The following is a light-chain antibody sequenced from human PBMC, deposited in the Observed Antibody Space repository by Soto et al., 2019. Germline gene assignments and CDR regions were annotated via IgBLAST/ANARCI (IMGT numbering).Light chain of an antibody. J-gene: IGKJ4*01. CDR1: QSLLHSNGYNY. Sequence: DIVMTQSPLSLPVTPGEPASISCRSSQSLLHSNGYNYLDWYLQKPGQSPQVLIYMGSIRASWVPDRFSGSGSGTDFTLKISRVEAEDVGIYYCMQALQTPLTFGGGTKVEIK. CDR3: MQALQTPLT. CDR2: MGS. V-gene: IGKV2-28*01.